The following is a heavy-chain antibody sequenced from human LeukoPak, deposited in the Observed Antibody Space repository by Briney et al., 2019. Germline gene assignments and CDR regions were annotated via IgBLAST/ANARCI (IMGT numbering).Heavy chain of an antibody. CDR3: ARDRRKDSSGWYDEGVWFDP. CDR1: GFTFSSYE. J-gene: IGHJ5*02. Sequence: GGSLRLSCAASGFTFSSYEMNWVRQAPGKGLEWVSYISSSGSTMYYADSVKGRFTISRDNAKNSLYLQMNSLRAEDTAVYYCARDRRKDSSGWYDEGVWFDPWGQGTLVTVSS. V-gene: IGHV3-48*03. D-gene: IGHD6-19*01. CDR2: ISSSGSTM.